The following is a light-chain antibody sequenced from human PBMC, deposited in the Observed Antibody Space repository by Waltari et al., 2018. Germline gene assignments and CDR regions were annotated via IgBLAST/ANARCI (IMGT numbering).Light chain of an antibody. CDR1: QSISRH. CDR3: QQSYNTPFT. Sequence: DIQMTQSPSSLSASVGDRVTITCRASQSISRHLNWYQQKSGKAPKFLIHAASSLQSGVPSRFSGSGSGTDFTRTISSLQPEDFATYYCQQSYNTPFTFGPGTKVDVE. J-gene: IGKJ3*01. CDR2: AAS. V-gene: IGKV1-39*01.